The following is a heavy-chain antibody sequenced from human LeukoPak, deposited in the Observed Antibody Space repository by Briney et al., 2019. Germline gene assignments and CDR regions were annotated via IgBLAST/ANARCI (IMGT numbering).Heavy chain of an antibody. J-gene: IGHJ4*02. V-gene: IGHV1-2*06. D-gene: IGHD6-19*01. CDR2: INPNSGGT. CDR3: ARARKGSGWYYFDY. Sequence: ASVKVSCKASGYTFTGYYMHWVRQAPGQGLEWMGRINPNSGGTNYAQKLQGRVTMTRDTSISTAYMELSRLRSDDTAVYYCARARKGSGWYYFDYWGQGTLVTVSS. CDR1: GYTFTGYY.